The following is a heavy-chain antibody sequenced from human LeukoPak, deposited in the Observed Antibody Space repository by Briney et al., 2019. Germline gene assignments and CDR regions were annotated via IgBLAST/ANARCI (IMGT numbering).Heavy chain of an antibody. J-gene: IGHJ4*02. D-gene: IGHD4-17*01. CDR3: VRGSYGAYDY. V-gene: IGHV3-9*01. CDR2: ISWNSGSI. Sequence: GGSLRLSCAASGFTFDDYAMHWVRQAPGKGLEWVSGISWNSGSIGYADSVKGRFTISRDNAKYSLYLQMNSLRAEDTAVYYCVRGSYGAYDYWGQGSLVTVSS. CDR1: GFTFDDYA.